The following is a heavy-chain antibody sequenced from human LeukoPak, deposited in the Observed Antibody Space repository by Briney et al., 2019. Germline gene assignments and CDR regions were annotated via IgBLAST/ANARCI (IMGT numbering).Heavy chain of an antibody. Sequence: PGGSLRLSCAASGYAFSNHWVNWVRQAPGKGLEWVSYISSSGSPISYADSVEGRFTISRDNAKNSLYLQLNSLRAEDTAVYYCARVGIIVAAGTCDYWGQGTLVTVSS. CDR3: ARVGIIVAAGTCDY. CDR1: GYAFSNHW. V-gene: IGHV3-48*04. CDR2: ISSSGSPI. D-gene: IGHD6-13*01. J-gene: IGHJ4*02.